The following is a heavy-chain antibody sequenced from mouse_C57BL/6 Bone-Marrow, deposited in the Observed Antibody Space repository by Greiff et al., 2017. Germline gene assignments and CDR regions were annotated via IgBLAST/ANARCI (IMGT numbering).Heavy chain of an antibody. V-gene: IGHV1-61*01. CDR3: AIKSYYYGSSWFAY. CDR2: IYPSDSET. CDR1: GYTFTSYW. J-gene: IGHJ3*01. Sequence: QVKLQQPGAELVRPGSSVKLSCKASGYTFTSYWMDWVKQRPGQGLEWIGTIYPSDSETHYHQKFKDKATLTVDKSYSTAYMQLSSLTSEDSAVYDFAIKSYYYGSSWFAYWGQGTLVTVSA. D-gene: IGHD1-1*01.